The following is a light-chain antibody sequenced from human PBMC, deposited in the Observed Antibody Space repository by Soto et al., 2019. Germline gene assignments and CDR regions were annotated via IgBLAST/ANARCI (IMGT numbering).Light chain of an antibody. CDR1: QGIRNF. Sequence: DIQMTQSPTSLSASVGDRVTITCQASQGIRNFVAWYQQKPGKAPKLLIYAASTLQSGVPSRFSGSGSGTDFILTINRLPPEDVATYSCQKYSSVPVFGPGTKVEIK. V-gene: IGKV1-27*01. CDR3: QKYSSVPV. CDR2: AAS. J-gene: IGKJ3*01.